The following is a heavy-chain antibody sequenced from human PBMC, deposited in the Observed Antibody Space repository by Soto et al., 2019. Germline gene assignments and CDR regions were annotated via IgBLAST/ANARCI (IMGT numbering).Heavy chain of an antibody. J-gene: IGHJ4*02. CDR1: GFNFSVYW. CDR3: ARGGAYGDYRSDF. D-gene: IGHD4-17*01. Sequence: GGSLRLSCAASGFNFSVYWIHWVRQAPGKGLVWVARLNSDGTYASSADSVKGRLTISRDNAKNTLYLQLNSLRAEDTAVYYCARGGAYGDYRSDFWGQGTLVTVSS. CDR2: LNSDGTYA. V-gene: IGHV3-74*01.